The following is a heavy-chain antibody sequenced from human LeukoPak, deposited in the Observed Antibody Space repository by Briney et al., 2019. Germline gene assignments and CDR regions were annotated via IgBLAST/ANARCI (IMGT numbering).Heavy chain of an antibody. CDR1: GFTFSRYW. CDR2: INSDGSST. Sequence: PGGSLRLSCAASGFTFSRYWMHWVRQAPGKELVWVSRINSDGSSTNYADSVKGRFTISRDNAKNTLYLQMNSLRVEDTAVYYCASSSGGFNWFDPWGQGTLVTVSS. J-gene: IGHJ5*02. CDR3: ASSSGGFNWFDP. V-gene: IGHV3-74*01. D-gene: IGHD3-22*01.